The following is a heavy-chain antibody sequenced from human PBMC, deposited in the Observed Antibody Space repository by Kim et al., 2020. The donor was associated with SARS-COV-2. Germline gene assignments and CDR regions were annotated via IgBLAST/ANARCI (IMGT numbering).Heavy chain of an antibody. CDR3: ARDLAAGTGASYYYYYGMDV. V-gene: IGHV3-7*04. Sequence: GRFTISRDNAKNSLYLQMNSLRAEDTAVYYCARDLAAGTGASYYYYYGMDVWGQGTTVTVSS. J-gene: IGHJ6*02. D-gene: IGHD6-13*01.